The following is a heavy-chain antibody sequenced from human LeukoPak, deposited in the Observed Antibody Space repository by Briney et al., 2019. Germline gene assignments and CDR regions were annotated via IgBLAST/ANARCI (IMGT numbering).Heavy chain of an antibody. D-gene: IGHD5-12*01. CDR1: GFTFGDYY. CDR2: ISSSVTTV. CDR3: VRSYSAYDSFDY. J-gene: IGHJ4*02. Sequence: GGSLRLSCAASGFTFGDYYMNWIRQAPGKGLEWVSYISSSVTTVRYADSEMGRFTISRDNAKNSLYLQMNSLRADDTAVYYCVRSYSAYDSFDYWGQGTLVTVSS. V-gene: IGHV3-11*01.